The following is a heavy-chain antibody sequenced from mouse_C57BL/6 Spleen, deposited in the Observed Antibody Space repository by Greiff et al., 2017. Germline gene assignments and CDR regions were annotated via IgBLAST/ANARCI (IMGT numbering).Heavy chain of an antibody. D-gene: IGHD2-2*01. CDR1: GFTFSDYY. CDR3: ARQIYYGYEAWFAY. J-gene: IGHJ3*01. V-gene: IGHV5-12*01. Sequence: EVMLVESGGGLVQPGGSLKLSCAASGFTFSDYYMYWVRQTPEKRLEWVAYISNGGGSTYYPDTVKGRFTISRDNAKNTLYLKMSRLKSEDTAMYYCARQIYYGYEAWFAYWGQGTLVTVSA. CDR2: ISNGGGST.